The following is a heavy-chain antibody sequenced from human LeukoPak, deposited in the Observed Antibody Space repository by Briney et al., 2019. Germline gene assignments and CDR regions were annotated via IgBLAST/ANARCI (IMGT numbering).Heavy chain of an antibody. D-gene: IGHD1-26*01. J-gene: IGHJ4*02. CDR2: ISWNSGSI. CDR1: GFTFDDYA. CDR3: SKDQLLELVGATYDY. V-gene: IGHV3-9*01. Sequence: PARSLRLSCAASGFTFDDYAMHWVRQPPGKGLEWVSGISWNSGSIGYAYFMKGRFPIARDHAKNSLYLQMNSLRAEDTAFYYCSKDQLLELVGATYDYWGQGTLVTVSS.